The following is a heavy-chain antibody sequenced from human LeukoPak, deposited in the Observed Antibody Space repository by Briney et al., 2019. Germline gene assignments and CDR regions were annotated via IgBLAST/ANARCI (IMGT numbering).Heavy chain of an antibody. D-gene: IGHD3-10*01. V-gene: IGHV3-23*01. CDR2: ISANGGAT. Sequence: GGSLRLSCAASGFTFSNSAMSWVRQAPGKGLECVSLISANGGATYYADSVKGRFTISRDNSKSTLYLQMNSLRADDTAVYYCAKASGSPYYFDYWGQGTLVTVSS. CDR1: GFTFSNSA. J-gene: IGHJ4*02. CDR3: AKASGSPYYFDY.